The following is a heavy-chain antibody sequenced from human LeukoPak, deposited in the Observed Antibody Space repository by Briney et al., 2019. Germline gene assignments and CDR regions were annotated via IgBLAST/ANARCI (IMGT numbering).Heavy chain of an antibody. CDR2: IKQDGSEK. J-gene: IGHJ4*02. Sequence: PGGSLRLSCAASGFTFSSYWMSRVRQAPGKGLEWVANIKQDGSEKYYVDSVKGRFTISRDNAKNSLYLQMNSLRAEDTAVYYCARDRVKSIAARLTYYFDYWGQGTLVTVSS. CDR1: GFTFSSYW. CDR3: ARDRVKSIAARLTYYFDY. D-gene: IGHD6-6*01. V-gene: IGHV3-7*01.